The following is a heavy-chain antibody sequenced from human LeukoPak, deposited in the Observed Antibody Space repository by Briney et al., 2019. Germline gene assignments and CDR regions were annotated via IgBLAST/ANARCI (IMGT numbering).Heavy chain of an antibody. CDR1: GFTFSSYG. Sequence: GGSLRLSCAASGFTFSSYGMSWVRQAPGKGLEWVSAISGSGGSTYYADSVKGRFTISRDNSKNTLYLQMNSLRVEDTAVYYCAKYKGYCSSTSCYKESWGQGTLVTVSS. V-gene: IGHV3-23*01. CDR2: ISGSGGST. J-gene: IGHJ4*02. D-gene: IGHD2-2*02. CDR3: AKYKGYCSSTSCYKES.